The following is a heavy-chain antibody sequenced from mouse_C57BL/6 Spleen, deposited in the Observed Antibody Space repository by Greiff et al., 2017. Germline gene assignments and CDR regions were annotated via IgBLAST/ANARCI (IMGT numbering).Heavy chain of an antibody. CDR2: IDPSDSYT. Sequence: QVQLQQPGAELVMPGASVKLSCKASGYTFTSYWMHWVKQRPGQGLEWIGEIDPSDSYTNYNQKLKGKSTLTVDKSSSTAYMQLSSLTSEDAAVYYCARSSYYSNYGFAYWGQGTLVTVSA. CDR1: GYTFTSYW. CDR3: ARSSYYSNYGFAY. D-gene: IGHD2-5*01. V-gene: IGHV1-69*01. J-gene: IGHJ3*01.